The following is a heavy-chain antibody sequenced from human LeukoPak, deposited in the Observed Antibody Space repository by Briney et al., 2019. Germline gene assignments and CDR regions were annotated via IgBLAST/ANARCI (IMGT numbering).Heavy chain of an antibody. V-gene: IGHV4-39*07. D-gene: IGHD4-17*01. CDR1: GGSISSSSYY. Sequence: SETLSLTCTVSGGSISSSSYYWGWIRQPPGKGLEWIGYIYYSGSTNYNPSLKSRVTISLDTSKNQFSLKLSSVTAADTAVYYCARTATTVTPIFDSWGQGTLVTVSS. CDR2: IYYSGST. CDR3: ARTATTVTPIFDS. J-gene: IGHJ4*02.